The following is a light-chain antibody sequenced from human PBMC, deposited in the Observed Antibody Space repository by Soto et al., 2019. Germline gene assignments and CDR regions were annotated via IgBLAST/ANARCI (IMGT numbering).Light chain of an antibody. CDR2: DVN. J-gene: IGLJ1*01. Sequence: QSALTQPASVSGSPGQSIIISCTGTSNDVGGYNYVSWYQQHPGKAPKLMIYDVNDRPSGVSNRFSGSKSGSTASLTISGLQAEDEADYYCSSYTSSSTYVFGTGTKLTVL. CDR1: SNDVGGYNY. V-gene: IGLV2-14*03. CDR3: SSYTSSSTYV.